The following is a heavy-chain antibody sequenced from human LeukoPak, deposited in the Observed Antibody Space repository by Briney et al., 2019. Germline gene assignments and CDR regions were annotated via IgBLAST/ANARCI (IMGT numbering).Heavy chain of an antibody. D-gene: IGHD1-1*01. J-gene: IGHJ3*02. V-gene: IGHV3-11*04. CDR1: GFTVSSNY. CDR2: ISSRGSAI. Sequence: PGGSLRLPCAASGFTVSSNYMSWVRQAPGKGLEWVSYISSRGSAIYYADSVKGRFTISRDNAKNSLYLQMNSLRADDTAVYYCARGGHDPGIPFDIWGQGTMVTVSS. CDR3: ARGGHDPGIPFDI.